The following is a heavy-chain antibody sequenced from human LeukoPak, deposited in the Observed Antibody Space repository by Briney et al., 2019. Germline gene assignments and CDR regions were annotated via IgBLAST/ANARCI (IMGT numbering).Heavy chain of an antibody. V-gene: IGHV3-30*18. CDR1: GFIFSHFA. CDR3: EKVGSSWDFDY. D-gene: IGHD6-13*01. CDR2: ISYDGTKK. J-gene: IGHJ4*02. Sequence: GGSLRLSCATSGFIFSHFAMHWVRQAPGKGLEWVALISYDGTKKYYADSVKGRFTISRDNSKNTLYLQMNSLRGEDTAVYYCEKVGSSWDFDYWGQGTLVAVSS.